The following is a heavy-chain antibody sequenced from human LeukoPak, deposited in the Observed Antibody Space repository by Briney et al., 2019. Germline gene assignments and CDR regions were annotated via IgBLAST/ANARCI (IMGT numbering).Heavy chain of an antibody. V-gene: IGHV1-46*01. J-gene: IGHJ6*02. D-gene: IGHD3-3*01. Sequence: GASVKVSCTASGYTLTSYYMHWVRQAPGQGLEWMGIINPSGGSTSYAQKFQGRVTMTRDMSTSTVYMELSSLRSEDTAVYYCASGTSNITIFGVVIRYGMDVWGQGTTVTVSS. CDR1: GYTLTSYY. CDR2: INPSGGST. CDR3: ASGTSNITIFGVVIRYGMDV.